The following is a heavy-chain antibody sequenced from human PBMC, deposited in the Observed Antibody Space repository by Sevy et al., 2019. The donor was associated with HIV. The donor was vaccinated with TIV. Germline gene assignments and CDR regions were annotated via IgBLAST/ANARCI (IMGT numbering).Heavy chain of an antibody. J-gene: IGHJ4*02. CDR2: ISYDGNKK. V-gene: IGHV3-30*03. CDR1: GFSFSSHG. Sequence: GGSLRLSCAASGFSFSSHGMHWVRQAPGKGLEWLSVISYDGNKKYYADSVKGRFTISRDNSKNTLYLQMNSLRPEDTAVYYCATDGGWYNYAPSDYWGQGTLVTVSS. CDR3: ATDGGWYNYAPSDY. D-gene: IGHD1-1*01.